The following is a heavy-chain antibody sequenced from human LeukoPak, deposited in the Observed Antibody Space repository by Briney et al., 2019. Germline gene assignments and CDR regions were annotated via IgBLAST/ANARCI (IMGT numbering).Heavy chain of an antibody. CDR1: GYTLTELS. D-gene: IGHD5-18*01. J-gene: IGHJ4*02. CDR3: ATGPDVDTAMGSY. CDR2: FDPEDGET. V-gene: IGHV1-24*01. Sequence: ASVKASCKVSGYTLTELSMHWVRQAPGKGLEWMGGFDPEDGETIYAQKFQGRVTMTEDTSTDTAYMELSSLRSEDTAVYYCATGPDVDTAMGSYWGQGTLVTVSS.